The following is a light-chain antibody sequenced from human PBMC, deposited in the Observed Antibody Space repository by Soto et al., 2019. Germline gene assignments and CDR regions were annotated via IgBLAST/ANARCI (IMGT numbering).Light chain of an antibody. CDR3: QEYIQWPPGM. V-gene: IGKV3-15*01. Sequence: DIVVTQSPATLSASPGERVTLSCRASQFVSSRLAWYQRRPGQVPRLLIYDTSTRAPGISARFSGSGSGTEFTLTISSLQSEDFVVYCCQEYIQWPPGMFGPGTTVDIK. J-gene: IGKJ1*01. CDR2: DTS. CDR1: QFVSSR.